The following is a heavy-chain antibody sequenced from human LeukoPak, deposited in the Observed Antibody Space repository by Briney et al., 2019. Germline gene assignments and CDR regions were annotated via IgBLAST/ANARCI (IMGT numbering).Heavy chain of an antibody. Sequence: ASVKVSCKASGYTFTSYGISWVRQAPCQGLEWMGWISAYNGNTNYAQKLQGRVTMTTDTSTSTAYMELRSLRSDDTAVYYCARSYSSGWYATPYYYYMDVWGKGTTVTISS. CDR3: ARSYSSGWYATPYYYYMDV. D-gene: IGHD6-19*01. J-gene: IGHJ6*03. CDR2: ISAYNGNT. V-gene: IGHV1-18*01. CDR1: GYTFTSYG.